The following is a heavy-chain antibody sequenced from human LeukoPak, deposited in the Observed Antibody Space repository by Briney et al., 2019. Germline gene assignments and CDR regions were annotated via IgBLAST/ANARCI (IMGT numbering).Heavy chain of an antibody. CDR1: GYSFSSYY. J-gene: IGHJ3*02. V-gene: IGHV1-46*01. CDR2: INPSGGST. Sequence: GASVKVSCKASGYSFSSYYMHWVRQAPGQGLEWMGIINPSGGSTNYAQRFQGRVTMTRDTSTSTVYMELSSLRSEDTAVYYCARGVGWFGELSLLRPRDAFDIWGQGTMVTVSS. D-gene: IGHD3-10*01. CDR3: ARGVGWFGELSLLRPRDAFDI.